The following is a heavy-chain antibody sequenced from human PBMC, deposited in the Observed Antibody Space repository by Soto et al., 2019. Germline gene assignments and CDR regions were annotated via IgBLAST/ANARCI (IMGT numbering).Heavy chain of an antibody. V-gene: IGHV3-23*01. CDR3: ARARGSGSYYTYYYGMDV. Sequence: PGGSLRLSCAASGFTFSSYAMSWVRQAPGKGLEWVSVIRSSGDRTYYADSVKGRFTISRDNSKNTLYMQMNSLRAEDTAVYYCARARGSGSYYTYYYGMDVWGQGNTVTVSS. D-gene: IGHD3-10*01. J-gene: IGHJ6*02. CDR2: IRSSGDRT. CDR1: GFTFSSYA.